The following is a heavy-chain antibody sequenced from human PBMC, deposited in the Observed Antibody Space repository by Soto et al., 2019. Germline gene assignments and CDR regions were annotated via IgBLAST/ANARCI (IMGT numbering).Heavy chain of an antibody. CDR1: GFTFSSYA. J-gene: IGHJ6*02. CDR3: AKDLGAIFGVAIPHYYYYGMDV. D-gene: IGHD3-3*01. Sequence: GGPLRLSCEASGFTFSSYAVSWVRQAPGKGLEWVSAISGSGGSTYYADSVKGRFTISRDNSKNTLYLQMNSLRAEDTAVYYCAKDLGAIFGVAIPHYYYYGMDVWGQGTTVTVSS. V-gene: IGHV3-23*01. CDR2: ISGSGGST.